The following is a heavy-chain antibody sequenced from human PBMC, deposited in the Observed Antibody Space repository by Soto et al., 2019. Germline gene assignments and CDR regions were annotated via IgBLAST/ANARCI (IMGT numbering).Heavy chain of an antibody. Sequence: SETLSLTCIVSGDSVTSGSYYWTWLRQPPGKGLEWIGYISYTGRTKYNPSLQSRVTISVDTSKNDFSLNLSSVTAADTAVYFCAREWGLLPYYVMNVWGHGTAVTVSS. CDR3: AREWGLLPYYVMNV. CDR2: ISYTGRT. D-gene: IGHD7-27*01. V-gene: IGHV4-61*03. J-gene: IGHJ6*02. CDR1: GDSVTSGSYY.